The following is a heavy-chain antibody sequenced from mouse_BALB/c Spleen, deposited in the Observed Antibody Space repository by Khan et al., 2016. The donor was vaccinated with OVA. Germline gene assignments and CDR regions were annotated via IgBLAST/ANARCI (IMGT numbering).Heavy chain of an antibody. Sequence: QVQLQQSGAELVRPGASVTLSCKASGYTFPDYELHWVKQTPVHGLEWIGVFDPKTGVTAYNQKFKGKDKLTADKSSSTAYMELRSLTSEDSAVYYCTRSTFAYWGQGTLVTVSA. V-gene: IGHV1-15*01. CDR2: FDPKTGVT. CDR3: TRSTFAY. CDR1: GYTFPDYE. J-gene: IGHJ3*01.